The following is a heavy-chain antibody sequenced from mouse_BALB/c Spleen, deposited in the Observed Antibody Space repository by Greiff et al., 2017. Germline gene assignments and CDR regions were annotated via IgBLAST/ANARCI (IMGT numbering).Heavy chain of an antibody. J-gene: IGHJ1*01. CDR2: ISTYYGDA. Sequence: VQLQESGAELVRPGVSVKISCKGSGYTFTDYAMHWVKQSHAKSLEWIGVISTYYGDASYSQKFKGKATMTVDKSSSTAYMELARLTSEDSAIYYCARKGRYYGSSWYFDVWGAGTTVTVSS. CDR3: ARKGRYYGSSWYFDV. D-gene: IGHD1-1*01. CDR1: GYTFTDYA. V-gene: IGHV1S137*01.